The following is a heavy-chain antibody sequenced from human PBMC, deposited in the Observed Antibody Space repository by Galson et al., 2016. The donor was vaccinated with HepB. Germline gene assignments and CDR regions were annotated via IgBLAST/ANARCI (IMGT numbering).Heavy chain of an antibody. D-gene: IGHD2-2*01. CDR3: AKVGPSCSSTRCSDYYFDY. CDR1: GFTFSDYY. Sequence: SLRLSRAASGFTFSDYYMTWIRQAPGKGLEWVAAVSGSAAGTEYGITTDYADSVKGRFTISRDNSKNTLYLQMNSLRAEDTAVYYCAKVGPSCSSTRCSDYYFDYWGQGTLVTVSS. V-gene: IGHV3-23*01. J-gene: IGHJ4*02. CDR2: VSGSAAGTEYGITT.